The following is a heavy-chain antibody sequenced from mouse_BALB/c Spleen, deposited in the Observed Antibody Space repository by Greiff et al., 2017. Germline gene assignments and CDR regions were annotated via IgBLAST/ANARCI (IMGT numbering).Heavy chain of an antibody. CDR2: IYPGSGST. J-gene: IGHJ1*01. CDR1: GYNFTSYW. D-gene: IGHD2-12*01. V-gene: IGHV1-55*01. Sequence: QVQLQQPGAELVKPGTSVKLSCKASGYNFTSYWINWVKLRPGQGLEWIGDIYPGSGSTNYNEKFKSKATLTVDTSSSTAYMQLSSLASEDSALYYCARSNYRSFDVWGAGTTVTVSS. CDR3: ARSNYRSFDV.